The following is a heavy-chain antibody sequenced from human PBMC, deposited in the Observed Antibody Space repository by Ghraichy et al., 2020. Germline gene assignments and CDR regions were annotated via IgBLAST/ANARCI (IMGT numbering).Heavy chain of an antibody. CDR2: INHSGST. D-gene: IGHD4-23*01. CDR3: ARGWPYVGNSEVWFDP. V-gene: IGHV4-34*01. J-gene: IGHJ5*02. Sequence: IGEINHSGSTNSNPSLKSRVTISVDTSKNQFSLKLSSVTAADTAVYYCARGWPYVGNSEVWFDPWCQ.